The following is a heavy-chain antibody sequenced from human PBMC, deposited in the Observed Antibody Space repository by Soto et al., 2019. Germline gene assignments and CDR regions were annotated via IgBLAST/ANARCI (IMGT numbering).Heavy chain of an antibody. D-gene: IGHD6-13*01. CDR2: ISYDGINK. J-gene: IGHJ6*02. CDR3: AKEGSSSWYSFSYYFGLDV. V-gene: IGHV3-30*18. CDR1: GFTFKNYG. Sequence: GGSLRLSCAASGFTFKNYGIHWVRQAPGKGLEWVAVISYDGINKYYGDSVKGRFTISRDNSKDTLFLQMNSLRAEDTAVYFCAKEGSSSWYSFSYYFGLDVWGQGTTVTVSS.